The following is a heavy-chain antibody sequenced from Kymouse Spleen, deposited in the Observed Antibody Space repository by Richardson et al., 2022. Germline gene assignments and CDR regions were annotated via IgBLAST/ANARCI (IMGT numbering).Heavy chain of an antibody. CDR2: IYYSGST. Sequence: QLQLQESGPGLVKPSETLSLTCTVSGGSISSSSYYWGWIRQPPGKGLEWIGSIYYSGSTYYNPSLKSRVTISVDTSKNQFSLKLSSVTAADTAVYYCARAPLYYYGSGSYYKNWFDPWGQGTLVTVSS. D-gene: IGHD3-10*01. CDR3: ARAPLYYYGSGSYYKNWFDP. V-gene: IGHV4-39*01. J-gene: IGHJ5*02. CDR1: GGSISSSSYY.